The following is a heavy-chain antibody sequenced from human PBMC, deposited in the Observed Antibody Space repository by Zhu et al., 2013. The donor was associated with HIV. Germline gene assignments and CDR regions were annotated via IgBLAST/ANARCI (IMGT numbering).Heavy chain of an antibody. J-gene: IGHJ4*02. D-gene: IGHD4-17*01. Sequence: QVQLVQSGAEVKKPGSSVKVSCKTSGDTFSTYAISWVRQAPGQGLDWMGGIIPIFGRPNYAQKFQGRVTITADKSTSTAYMELRSLRSEDTAVYYCAREMDHGDYRTSDYWGQGTQVTVSS. CDR3: AREMDHGDYRTSDY. V-gene: IGHV1-69*06. CDR1: GDTFSTYA. CDR2: IIPIFGRP.